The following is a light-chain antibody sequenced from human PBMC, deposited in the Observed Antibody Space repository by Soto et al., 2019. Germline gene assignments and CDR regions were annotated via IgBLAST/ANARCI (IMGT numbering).Light chain of an antibody. CDR3: QQYYSSPRT. J-gene: IGKJ2*01. CDR1: QTVLYSSNNQNY. Sequence: DIVMTQSPDSLAVSLGERATINCKSSQTVLYSSNNQNYLAWYQQKPGQPPKLLIYWASTRESGVPDRFSGSGSGTDFTLNISSLQAEDVAVYYCQQYYSSPRTFGQGTKLEIK. V-gene: IGKV4-1*01. CDR2: WAS.